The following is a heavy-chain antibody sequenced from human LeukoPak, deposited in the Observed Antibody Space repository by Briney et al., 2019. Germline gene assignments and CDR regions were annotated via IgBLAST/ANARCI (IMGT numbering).Heavy chain of an antibody. CDR2: ISHSGST. D-gene: IGHD7-27*01. Sequence: SETLSLTCTVSGDSINTRPYWWTWVRQPPGKGLEWIGEISHSGSTKYNPSLRSRVTISADESTNQVSLTFSSVTAADTAVYFCARAPPWALDYWGPGNLATVSS. CDR1: GDSINTRPYW. J-gene: IGHJ4*02. V-gene: IGHV4-4*02. CDR3: ARAPPWALDY.